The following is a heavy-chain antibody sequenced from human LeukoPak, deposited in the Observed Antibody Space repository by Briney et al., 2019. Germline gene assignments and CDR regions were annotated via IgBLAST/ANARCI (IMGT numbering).Heavy chain of an antibody. CDR2: IDGSGGTT. D-gene: IGHD2-2*01. V-gene: IGHV3-23*01. CDR3: AKAHGSSTSCSRADN. J-gene: IGHJ4*02. CDR1: EFTFTRNA. Sequence: GGSLRLSCAASEFTFTRNAMAWVRQAPGKGLEWVSAIDGSGGTTFYADSVKGRVTISRVQSTNTVYLQMNSLRADDTAVYYCAKAHGSSTSCSRADNWGQGTLVTVSS.